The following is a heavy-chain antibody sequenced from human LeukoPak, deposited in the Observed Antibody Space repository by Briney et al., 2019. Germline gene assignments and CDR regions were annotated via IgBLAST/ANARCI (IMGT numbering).Heavy chain of an antibody. CDR2: IYTSGST. CDR3: ARDQAYCSSTSCYYGFDP. V-gene: IGHV4-4*07. CDR1: GGSFSGYY. D-gene: IGHD2-2*01. J-gene: IGHJ5*02. Sequence: PSETLSLTCAVYGGSFSGYYWSWIRQPPGKGLEWIGRIYTSGSTNYNPSLRSRVTMSVDTSKNQFSLKLSSVTAADTAVYYCARDQAYCSSTSCYYGFDPWGQGTLVTVSS.